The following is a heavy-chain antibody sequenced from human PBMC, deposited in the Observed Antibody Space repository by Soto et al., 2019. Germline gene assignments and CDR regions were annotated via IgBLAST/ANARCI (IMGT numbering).Heavy chain of an antibody. J-gene: IGHJ6*02. CDR2: ISAYNGNT. CDR3: ARDVREWELLWVYYYYGMDV. D-gene: IGHD1-26*01. Sequence: QVPLVQSGAEVKKPGASVKVSCKASGYTFTSYGISWVRQAPGQGLEWMGWISAYNGNTNYAQKLQGRVTMTTDTSTSTAYMELRSLRSDDTAVYYCARDVREWELLWVYYYYGMDVWGQGTTVTVSS. CDR1: GYTFTSYG. V-gene: IGHV1-18*01.